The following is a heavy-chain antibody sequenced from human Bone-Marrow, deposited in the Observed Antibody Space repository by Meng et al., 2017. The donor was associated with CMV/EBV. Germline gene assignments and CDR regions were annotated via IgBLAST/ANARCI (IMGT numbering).Heavy chain of an antibody. CDR2: ISSSSSTI. CDR3: ARDFPGAAASDY. D-gene: IGHD6-13*01. J-gene: IGHJ4*02. Sequence: GGSLRLSCAASGFTFSSYSMNWVRQAPGKGLEWASYISSSSSTIYYADSVKGRFTISRDNAKNSLYLQMNSLRAEDTAVYYCARDFPGAAASDYWGQGTLVTVSS. V-gene: IGHV3-48*04. CDR1: GFTFSSYS.